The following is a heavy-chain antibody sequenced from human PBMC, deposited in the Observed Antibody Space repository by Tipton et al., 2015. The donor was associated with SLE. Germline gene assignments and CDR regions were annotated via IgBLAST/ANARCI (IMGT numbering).Heavy chain of an antibody. J-gene: IGHJ4*02. Sequence: GSLRLSCAASGFTFSTYAMSWVRQAPGKGLEWVPTIDIINDGSTFYADSVKGRFTISRDNSKNTVFLQMNSLRAEDTALYYCAKDTRIGGANAFQDYFDYWGQGTLVTVSS. CDR1: GFTFSTYA. V-gene: IGHV3-23*01. D-gene: IGHD1-26*01. CDR3: AKDTRIGGANAFQDYFDY. CDR2: IDIINDGST.